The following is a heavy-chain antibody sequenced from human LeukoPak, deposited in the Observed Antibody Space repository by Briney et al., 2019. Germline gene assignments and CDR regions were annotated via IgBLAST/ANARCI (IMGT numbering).Heavy chain of an antibody. CDR3: ARGTAMVIN. CDR1: GFTFSSYA. D-gene: IGHD5-18*01. Sequence: VGSLRLSCAASGFTFSSYAMHWVRQAPGKGLEYVSAISSNGGSTYYANSVKGRFTISRDNSKNTLYLQMGSLRAEDMAVYYCARGTAMVINWGQGTRVTVSS. J-gene: IGHJ4*02. V-gene: IGHV3-64*01. CDR2: ISSNGGST.